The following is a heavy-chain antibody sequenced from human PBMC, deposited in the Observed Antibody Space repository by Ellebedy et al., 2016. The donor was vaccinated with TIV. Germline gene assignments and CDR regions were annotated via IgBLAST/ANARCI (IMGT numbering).Heavy chain of an antibody. CDR2: ISYDCTSK. J-gene: IGHJ4*02. CDR1: GFTFNSYA. Sequence: GESLKISCAASGFTFNSYAMHWVRQPPGKGLEWVAVISYDCTSKYYADSVKGRFTISRDNSMTTLYLEMNSLRAEDTAVSYCARDLNKSSGWYGGAAYWGQGTLVTVSS. CDR3: ARDLNKSSGWYGGAAY. V-gene: IGHV3-30-3*01. D-gene: IGHD6-19*01.